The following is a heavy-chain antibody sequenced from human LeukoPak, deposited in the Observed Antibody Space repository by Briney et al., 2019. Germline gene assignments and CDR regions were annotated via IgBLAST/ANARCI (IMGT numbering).Heavy chain of an antibody. J-gene: IGHJ6*02. CDR1: GGTFSSYA. CDR2: IIPIFGTA. D-gene: IGHD2-15*01. CDR3: AREFCSGGGCYYYGMDV. V-gene: IGHV1-69*05. Sequence: SVKVSCKASGGTFSSYAISWVRQAPGQGLEWMGGIIPIFGTANYAQKFQGRVTMTTDTSTSTAYLELRRLRSDDTAIYYCAREFCSGGGCYYYGMDVWGQGTTVTVS.